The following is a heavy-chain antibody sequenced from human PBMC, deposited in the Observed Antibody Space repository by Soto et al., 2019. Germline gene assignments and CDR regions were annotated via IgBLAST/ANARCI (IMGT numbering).Heavy chain of an antibody. Sequence: QITLKESGPTLVKPTQTLTLTCTFSGFSLTTSGVGVGWIRQPPGKALEWLVLIYWDDDKRYSPSLKSRLTITKDTSKNQVVLTMTNMDPVDTGTYYCAHRRAIFGVVYGLDVWGQGTTVTVSS. CDR1: GFSLTTSGVG. J-gene: IGHJ6*02. D-gene: IGHD3-3*01. V-gene: IGHV2-5*02. CDR2: IYWDDDK. CDR3: AHRRAIFGVVYGLDV.